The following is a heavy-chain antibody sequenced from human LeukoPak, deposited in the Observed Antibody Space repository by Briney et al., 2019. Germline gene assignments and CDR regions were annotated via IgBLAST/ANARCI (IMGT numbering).Heavy chain of an antibody. CDR2: ISGSGGST. Sequence: GGSLRLSCAASGFTFSSYAMSWVRQAPGKGLEWVSAISGSGGSTYYADSVKGRFTISRDNSKNTLYLQMNSLRAEDTAVYYCAKDREIITIFGVVIRDYYYGMDVWGQGTTVTVSS. J-gene: IGHJ6*02. CDR3: AKDREIITIFGVVIRDYYYGMDV. V-gene: IGHV3-23*01. CDR1: GFTFSSYA. D-gene: IGHD3-3*01.